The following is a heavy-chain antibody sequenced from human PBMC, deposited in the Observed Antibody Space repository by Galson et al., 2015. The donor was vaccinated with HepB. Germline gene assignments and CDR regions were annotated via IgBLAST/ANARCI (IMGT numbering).Heavy chain of an antibody. CDR2: ISYDGSNK. Sequence: SLRLSCAASGFTFSSYAMHWVRQAPGKGLEWVAVISYDGSNKYYADSVKGRFTISRDNSKNTLYLQMNSLRAEDTAVYYCAKGGAGAIADYYYYMDVWGKGTTVTVSS. V-gene: IGHV3-30-3*01. CDR3: AKGGAGAIADYYYYMDV. CDR1: GFTFSSYA. J-gene: IGHJ6*03. D-gene: IGHD3-16*02.